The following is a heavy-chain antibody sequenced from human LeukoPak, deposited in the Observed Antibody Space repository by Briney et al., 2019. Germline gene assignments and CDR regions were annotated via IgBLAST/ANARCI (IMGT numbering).Heavy chain of an antibody. CDR2: IYYSGST. V-gene: IGHV4-39*07. CDR1: GVSISSSNYY. D-gene: IGHD2-15*01. Sequence: PSETLSLTCTVSGVSISSSNYYWGWIRQPPGKGLEWIGTIYYSGSTNYNPSLKSRVTISVDTSKNQFSLKLSSVTAADTAVYYCARSTPPFYYFDYWGQGTLVTVSS. CDR3: ARSTPPFYYFDY. J-gene: IGHJ4*02.